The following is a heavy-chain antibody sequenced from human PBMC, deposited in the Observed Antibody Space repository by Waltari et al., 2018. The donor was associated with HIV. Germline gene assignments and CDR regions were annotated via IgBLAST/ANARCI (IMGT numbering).Heavy chain of an antibody. CDR2: VNAGKGDT. V-gene: IGHV1-3*01. J-gene: IGHJ5*02. CDR3: ARTYDVLTGFGWFDP. Sequence: QVQVVQSGAEVKKPGASVKISCKASGYTFSRYGMAWVRQAPGQRHEWMGRVNAGKGDTKYSQRFQGRVTISRDTSASTAYMELSSLRSEDTAVYYCARTYDVLTGFGWFDPWGQGTLVTVSS. D-gene: IGHD3-9*01. CDR1: GYTFSRYG.